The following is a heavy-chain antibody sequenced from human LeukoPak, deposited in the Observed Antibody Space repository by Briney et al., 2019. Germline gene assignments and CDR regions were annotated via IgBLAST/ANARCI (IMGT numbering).Heavy chain of an antibody. V-gene: IGHV3-30*03. D-gene: IGHD1-26*01. J-gene: IGHJ6*02. CDR3: ARDSGSYRYYFYGMDV. CDR1: GFTFSNYG. CDR2: VSYEGKSQ. Sequence: PGRSLRLSCATSGFTFSNYGMHWVRQAPGKGLEWVAVVSYEGKSQYYADSVRGRFTLSRDNSKNTLYLQMNSLRGEDAAVYYCARDSGSYRYYFYGMDVWGQGTTVTVSS.